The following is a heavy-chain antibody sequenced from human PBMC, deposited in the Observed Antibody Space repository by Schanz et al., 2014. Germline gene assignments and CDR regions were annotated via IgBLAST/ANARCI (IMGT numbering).Heavy chain of an antibody. CDR3: ARVKYCTITRCYRTETEGIYYMDV. D-gene: IGHD2-2*01. CDR2: ISGSGGST. CDR1: GFTFSSYG. J-gene: IGHJ6*03. Sequence: VQLVESGGGVVQPGRSLRLSCAASGFTFSSYGMHWVRQAPGKGLEWVSAISGSGGSTYYADSVRGRFTISRDNSKNTVHLQMNSLRAEDTAVYYCARVKYCTITRCYRTETEGIYYMDVWGKGTAVTVSS. V-gene: IGHV3-23*04.